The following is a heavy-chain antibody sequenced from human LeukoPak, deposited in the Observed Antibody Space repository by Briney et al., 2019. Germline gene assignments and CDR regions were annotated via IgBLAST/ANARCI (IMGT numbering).Heavy chain of an antibody. CDR3: ARDKKSSTVVTTRRLDY. Sequence: ASVTVSCKASGYTFTSYGISWVRQAPGQGLEWMGWISAYNGNTNYAQKLQGRVTMTTDTSTSTAYMELRSLRSDDTAVYYCARDKKSSTVVTTRRLDYWGQGTLVTVSS. D-gene: IGHD4-23*01. V-gene: IGHV1-18*01. J-gene: IGHJ4*02. CDR1: GYTFTSYG. CDR2: ISAYNGNT.